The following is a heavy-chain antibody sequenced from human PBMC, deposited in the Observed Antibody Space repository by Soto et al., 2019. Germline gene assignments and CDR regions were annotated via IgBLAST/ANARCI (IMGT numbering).Heavy chain of an antibody. J-gene: IGHJ6*02. CDR1: GFTFSSYA. D-gene: IGHD3-3*01. Sequence: GGSLRLSCAASGFTFSSYAMSWVRQAPGKGLEWVSAISGSGGSTYYADSVKGRFTISRDNSKNTLYLQMNSLRAEDTAVYYCAKDGARGAIFGVVITPLDSYYAMDVWGQGTTVTVSS. CDR2: ISGSGGST. CDR3: AKDGARGAIFGVVITPLDSYYAMDV. V-gene: IGHV3-23*01.